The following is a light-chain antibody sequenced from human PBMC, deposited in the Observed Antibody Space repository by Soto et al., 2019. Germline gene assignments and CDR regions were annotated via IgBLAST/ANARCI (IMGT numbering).Light chain of an antibody. V-gene: IGKV1-12*01. J-gene: IGKJ1*01. CDR3: QRTYNAKGT. Sequence: DIQMTQSPSSVSASVGDRVTITCRASQGISSWLAWYQQKPGKAPKLLIYAASSLQSGVPSRFSGSGSGTDFTLTISSLQPEDVATYYGQRTYNAKGTFGQGTKVDIK. CDR2: AAS. CDR1: QGISSW.